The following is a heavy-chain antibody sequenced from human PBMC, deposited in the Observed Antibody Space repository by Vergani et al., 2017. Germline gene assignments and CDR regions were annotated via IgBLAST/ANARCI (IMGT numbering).Heavy chain of an antibody. J-gene: IGHJ2*01. Sequence: QVRLEESGPGLVKPSETLSLTCSVSGYSIGSGFYWAWIRQSPGEGLQWLTSIHNRGKTYHNPSLKSRASVSLDTPKNRFSLNLTSVTATDTAVYYCARSQGDYWYFDLWGPGSLVTVSS. D-gene: IGHD2-21*01. CDR1: GYSIGSGFY. V-gene: IGHV4-38-2*01. CDR3: ARSQGDYWYFDL. CDR2: IHNRGKT.